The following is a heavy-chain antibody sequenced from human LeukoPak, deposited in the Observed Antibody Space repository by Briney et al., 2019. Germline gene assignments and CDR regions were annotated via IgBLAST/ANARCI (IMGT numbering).Heavy chain of an antibody. CDR2: IYYSGST. D-gene: IGHD2-2*01. CDR1: GGSISSYY. CDR3: ARGLYCSSTSCYRWFDP. Sequence: SETLSLTCTVSGGSISSYYWSWLRQPPGKGLEGIGYIYYSGSTNYNPSLTSQVTISVDTSKNQFSLKLSSVTAADTAVYYCARGLYCSSTSCYRWFDPWGQGTLVTVSS. J-gene: IGHJ5*02. V-gene: IGHV4-59*01.